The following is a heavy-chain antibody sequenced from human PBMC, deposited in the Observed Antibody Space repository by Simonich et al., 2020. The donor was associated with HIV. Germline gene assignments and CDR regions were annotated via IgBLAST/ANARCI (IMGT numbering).Heavy chain of an antibody. V-gene: IGHV4-34*01. D-gene: IGHD1-26*01. J-gene: IGHJ1*01. CDR3: ARLTASGLGEYFQH. CDR1: GGSFSGYY. Sequence: QVQLQQWGAGLLKPSETLSLTCAVYGGSFSGYYWSWNRPPPGKGLECIGEINHRGSTNYNPSLKSRVTISVDTSKNQFSLKLSSVTAADTAVYYCARLTASGLGEYFQHWGQGTLVTVSS. CDR2: INHRGST.